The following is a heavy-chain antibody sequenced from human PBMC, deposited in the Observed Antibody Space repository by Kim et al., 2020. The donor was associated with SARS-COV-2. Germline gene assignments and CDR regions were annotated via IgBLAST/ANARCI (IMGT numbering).Heavy chain of an antibody. V-gene: IGHV5-51*01. CDR2: IYPGDSNT. CDR1: GYSFTNYW. J-gene: IGHJ5*02. CDR3: AKISSAGIGSVPYNRFDP. D-gene: IGHD6-13*01. Sequence: GESLKISCKGYGYSFTNYWIGWVRQMPGKGLEWMGIIYPGDSNTKYGPSFQGHVIISADKSISTAYLQWSSLKASDTAMYYCAKISSAGIGSVPYNRFDPWGQGTLVTVSS.